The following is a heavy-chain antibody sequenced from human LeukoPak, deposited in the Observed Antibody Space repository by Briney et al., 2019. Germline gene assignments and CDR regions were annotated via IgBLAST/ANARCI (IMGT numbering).Heavy chain of an antibody. V-gene: IGHV4-34*01. CDR3: ARGVSRGNWFDP. CDR1: GGSFSGYY. Sequence: PSETLSLTCAVYGGSFSGYYWSWIRQPPGEGLEWIGEINHSGSTNYNPSLKSRVTISVDTSKNQFSLKLSSVTAADTAVYYCARGVSRGNWFDPWGQGTLVTVSS. J-gene: IGHJ5*02. CDR2: INHSGST. D-gene: IGHD1-26*01.